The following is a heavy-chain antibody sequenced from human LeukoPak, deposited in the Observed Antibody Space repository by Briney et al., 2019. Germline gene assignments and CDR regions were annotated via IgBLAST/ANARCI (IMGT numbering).Heavy chain of an antibody. Sequence: GGSLRLSCAVSGFSVTGNYMTWVRLAPGKGLEWVSTIYSGGTTFYTDSVKGRFTISRDSSKNTLYLQMNSLRAEDTAVYFCARGGDYYFYYMDVWGTGTPVTVSS. J-gene: IGHJ6*03. CDR1: GFSVTGNY. V-gene: IGHV3-66*02. CDR3: ARGGDYYFYYMDV. D-gene: IGHD3-16*01. CDR2: IYSGGTT.